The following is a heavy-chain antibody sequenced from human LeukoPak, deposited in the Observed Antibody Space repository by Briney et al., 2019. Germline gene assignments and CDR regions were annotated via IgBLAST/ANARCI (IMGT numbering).Heavy chain of an antibody. CDR1: GFTFSDYY. CDR3: ARAAGYGDYDY. D-gene: IGHD4-17*01. J-gene: IGHJ4*02. V-gene: IGHV3-11*06. CDR2: ISSSSSYT. Sequence: GGSLRLSCAAYGFTFSDYYMSWIRQAPGKGLKWVSYISSSSSYTSYADSVKGRFTISRDNAKNSLYLQMNSLRAGDTAVYYCARAAGYGDYDYWGQGTLVTVSS.